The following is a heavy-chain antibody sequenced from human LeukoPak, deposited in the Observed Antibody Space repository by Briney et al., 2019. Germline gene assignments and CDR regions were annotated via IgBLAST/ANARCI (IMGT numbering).Heavy chain of an antibody. CDR3: ARTLYYYDSSGYFY. J-gene: IGHJ4*02. V-gene: IGHV3-48*01. CDR2: ISPSSSNI. CDR1: GFTFSKYS. Sequence: GGSLRLSCAATGFTFSKYSMNWVRQAPGKGLEWVSYISPSSSNILYADSAKGRFTISRDNAKNSLYLQMNSLRAQDTAVYYCARTLYYYDSSGYFYWGQGTLVTVSS. D-gene: IGHD3-22*01.